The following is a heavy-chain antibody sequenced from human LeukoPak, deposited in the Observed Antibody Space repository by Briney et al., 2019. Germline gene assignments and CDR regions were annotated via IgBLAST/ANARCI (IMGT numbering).Heavy chain of an antibody. D-gene: IGHD3/OR15-3a*01. J-gene: IGHJ4*02. CDR3: ARVTDFWTVFDY. CDR1: GFTFSSYS. CDR2: ISSSSSYI. Sequence: GGSLRLSCAASGFTFSSYSMNWVRQAPGKGLEWVSSISSSSSYIYYADSVKGRFTISRDNAKNSLYLQMNSLRAEDTAVYYCARVTDFWTVFDYWGQGTLVTVSS. V-gene: IGHV3-21*01.